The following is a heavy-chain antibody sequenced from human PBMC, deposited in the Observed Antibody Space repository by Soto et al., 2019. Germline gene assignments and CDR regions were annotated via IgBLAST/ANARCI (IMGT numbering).Heavy chain of an antibody. Sequence: QLQLQESGSGLVKPSQTLSLTCAVSGGSISSGGYSWSWIRQPPGKGLEWIGYIYHSGSTYYNPSLKSRVTISVDRSKIQFSLKLSSVTAADTAVYYCARGGTRGKAIRYYYYYGMDVWGQGTTVTVSS. D-gene: IGHD3-9*01. J-gene: IGHJ6*02. CDR1: GGSISSGGYS. CDR2: IYHSGST. CDR3: ARGGTRGKAIRYYYYYGMDV. V-gene: IGHV4-30-2*01.